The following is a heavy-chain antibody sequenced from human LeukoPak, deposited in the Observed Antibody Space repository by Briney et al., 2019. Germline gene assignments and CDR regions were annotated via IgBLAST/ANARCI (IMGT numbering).Heavy chain of an antibody. J-gene: IGHJ4*02. D-gene: IGHD1-26*01. CDR1: GYTFTRYG. V-gene: IGHV1-18*01. CDR3: ARGGGRDSGRENDY. CDR2: VSGYNHNT. Sequence: AASVKVSCKASGYTFTRYGVSWVRQAPGQGLEWVGWVSGYNHNTNYAHKLQGRVTMTTDTSTSTAYMELRSLTSDDTAMYYCARGGGRDSGRENDYWGQRTLVTVSS.